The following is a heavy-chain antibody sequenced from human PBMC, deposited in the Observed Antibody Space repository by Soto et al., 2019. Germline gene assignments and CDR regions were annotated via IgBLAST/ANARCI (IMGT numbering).Heavy chain of an antibody. CDR3: ARDRPVGYDSWSGYDV. J-gene: IGHJ6*02. CDR1: GGSISSGGYY. V-gene: IGHV4-31*03. D-gene: IGHD3-3*01. Sequence: QVQLQESGPGLVKPSQTLSLTCTVSGGSISSGGYYWSWIRQHPGKGLEWIGYIYYSGSTYYNPSLKRRVTISVDTSKNQFALKLSSVTAADTAVYYCARDRPVGYDSWSGYDVWGQGTTVTVSS. CDR2: IYYSGST.